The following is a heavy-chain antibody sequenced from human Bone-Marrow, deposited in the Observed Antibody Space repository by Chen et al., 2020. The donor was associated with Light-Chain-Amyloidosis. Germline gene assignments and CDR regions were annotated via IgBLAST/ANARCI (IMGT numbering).Heavy chain of an antibody. CDR3: ARDAGYGGKMNY. Sequence: QVQLQESGPGLVKPSGTLSLTCAVSGGSISTTNWWSWVRQPPGKGLEWIGEIYHRGSTNYNPSLKSRVTISVDKSKNQFSLRLTSVTAADTAVYYCARDAGYGGKMNYWGQGTLVTVSS. V-gene: IGHV4-4*02. CDR2: IYHRGST. D-gene: IGHD4-17*01. CDR1: GGSISTTNW. J-gene: IGHJ4*02.